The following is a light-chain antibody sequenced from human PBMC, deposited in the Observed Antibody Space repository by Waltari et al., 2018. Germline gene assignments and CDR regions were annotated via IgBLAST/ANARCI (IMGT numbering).Light chain of an antibody. CDR1: SSDGGNFNL. J-gene: IGLJ1*01. CDR3: CSYAGSRTYV. V-gene: IGLV2-23*02. CDR2: EVS. Sequence: QSALTQPASVSGSPGQSIPISCTGTSSDGGNFNLVSWYQQPPGKVPKLIIYEVSKRPSGVSNHFSGSKSGNTASLTISGLRAEDEADYYCCSYAGSRTYVFGTGTKVTVL.